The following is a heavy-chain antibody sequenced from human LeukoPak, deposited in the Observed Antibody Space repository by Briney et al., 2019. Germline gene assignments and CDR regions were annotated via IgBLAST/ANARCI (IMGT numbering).Heavy chain of an antibody. CDR1: GFAFSYYG. V-gene: IGHV3-30*18. Sequence: TGRSLRLSCAASGFAFSYYGMHWVRQAPGKGLEWVAVISYDGSSKYYADSVKGRFTISRDNSKNTLYLQMNSLRAEDTAVYYCAKDGLAAAGWFDYWGQGTLVTVSS. CDR2: ISYDGSSK. J-gene: IGHJ4*02. D-gene: IGHD6-13*01. CDR3: AKDGLAAAGWFDY.